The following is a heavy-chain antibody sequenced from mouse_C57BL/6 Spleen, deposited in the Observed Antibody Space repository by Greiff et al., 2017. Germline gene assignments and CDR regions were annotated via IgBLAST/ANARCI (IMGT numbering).Heavy chain of an antibody. D-gene: IGHD3-2*02. J-gene: IGHJ4*01. V-gene: IGHV1-26*01. CDR3: ARGAQATYAMDY. CDR1: GYTFTDYY. Sequence: EVQLQQSGPELVKPGASVKISCKASGYTFTDYYMNWVKQSHGKSLEWIGDINPNNGGTSYNQKFKGKATLTVDKYSSTAYMELRSLTSEDSAVYYCARGAQATYAMDYWGQGTSVTVSS. CDR2: INPNNGGT.